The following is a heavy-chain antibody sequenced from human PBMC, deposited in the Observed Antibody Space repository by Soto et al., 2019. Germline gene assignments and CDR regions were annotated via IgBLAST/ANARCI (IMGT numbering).Heavy chain of an antibody. CDR1: GYTLSNYG. Sequence: AASVKVSRQASGYTLSNYGISWVRQGPGQGLEWMGWISAYNGNTNYAQKLQGRVTMTTDTSTSTAYMELRSLRSDDTAVYYCARDLFSSGVSFDPWGQGTLVTVSS. V-gene: IGHV1-18*04. CDR3: ARDLFSSGVSFDP. CDR2: ISAYNGNT. J-gene: IGHJ5*02. D-gene: IGHD3-22*01.